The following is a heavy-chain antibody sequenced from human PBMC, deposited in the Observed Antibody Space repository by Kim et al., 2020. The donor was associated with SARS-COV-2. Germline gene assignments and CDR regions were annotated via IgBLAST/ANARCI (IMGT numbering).Heavy chain of an antibody. D-gene: IGHD1-1*01. J-gene: IGHJ6*02. CDR2: VSYSGGS. V-gene: IGHV4-59*02. Sequence: SETLSLTCAVSGDSVATDFWTWVRQAPGKGLDWLGYVSYSGGSDYNPNLRGRLTISVDASRTHVSLRLTSLTAADTGVYFCARAHQLAPRGHGMDVWGPG. CDR1: GDSVATDF. CDR3: ARAHQLAPRGHGMDV.